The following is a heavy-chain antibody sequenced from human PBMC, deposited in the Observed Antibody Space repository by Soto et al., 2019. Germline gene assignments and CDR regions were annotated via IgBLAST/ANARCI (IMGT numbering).Heavy chain of an antibody. D-gene: IGHD3-10*01. CDR1: GYTFTSYD. CDR2: MNPNSGNT. V-gene: IGHV1-8*01. Sequence: AASVKVSCKASGYTFTSYDINWVRQATGQGLEWMGWMNPNSGNTGYAQKFQGRVTMTRNTSISTAYMELSSLRSEDTAVYYCARVSTMVRGVPHYWGQGTLLTVSS. CDR3: ARVSTMVRGVPHY. J-gene: IGHJ4*02.